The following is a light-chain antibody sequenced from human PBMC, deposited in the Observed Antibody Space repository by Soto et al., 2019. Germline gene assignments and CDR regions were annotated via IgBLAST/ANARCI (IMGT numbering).Light chain of an antibody. Sequence: NFMLTQRHSVSESPGKTVTISCTRSSXXXASNYVQWYQQRPGSSPTTVIYDDNQRPSGVPDRFSGSIDSSSNSASLTISXXXXXXXXXXYCQSYDSSNPVVFGGGTKLTVL. J-gene: IGLJ2*01. V-gene: IGLV6-57*01. CDR1: SXXXASNY. CDR3: QSYDSSNPVV. CDR2: DDN.